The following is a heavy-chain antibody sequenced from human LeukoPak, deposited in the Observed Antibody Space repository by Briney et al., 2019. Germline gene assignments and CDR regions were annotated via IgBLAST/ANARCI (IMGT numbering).Heavy chain of an antibody. CDR1: GGSISSGDYY. V-gene: IGHV4-39*07. CDR2: IHHSGST. CDR3: ARVVAQGAFDI. Sequence: PSETLSLTCTVSGGSISSGDYYWGWIRQPPGKGLEWIGNIHHSGSTYYNPSLKSRVTISVDTSKNQLSLKLNSVTAADTAVYYCARVVAQGAFDIWGQGTMVTVSS. J-gene: IGHJ3*02. D-gene: IGHD2-15*01.